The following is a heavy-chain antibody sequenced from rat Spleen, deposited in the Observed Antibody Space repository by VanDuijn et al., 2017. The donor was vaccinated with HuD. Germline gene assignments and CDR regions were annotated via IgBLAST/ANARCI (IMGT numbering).Heavy chain of an antibody. Sequence: EVQLVESGGGLVQPGRSLKLSCAASGFTFSNYYMAWVRQAPKTGLEWVATISTSGSRTYYPDSVKGRFPISRDNAKSSLYLQMNSLKSEDTATYYCARGERGDYWGQGVMVTVSS. D-gene: IGHD4-1*01. V-gene: IGHV5-25*01. CDR3: ARGERGDY. CDR2: ISTSGSRT. J-gene: IGHJ2*01. CDR1: GFTFSNYY.